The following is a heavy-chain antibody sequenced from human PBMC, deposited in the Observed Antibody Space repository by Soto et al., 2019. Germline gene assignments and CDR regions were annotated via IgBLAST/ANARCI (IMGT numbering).Heavy chain of an antibody. D-gene: IGHD4-17*01. J-gene: IGHJ5*02. CDR3: ARGHGDYDGWFDP. V-gene: IGHV1-2*04. Sequence: ASVKVSCKASGYTFTGYYMHWVRQAPGQGLEWMGWINPNSGGTNYAQKFQGWVTMTRDTSISTAYMELSRLRSDDTAVYYCARGHGDYDGWFDPWGQGTLVTVSS. CDR1: GYTFTGYY. CDR2: INPNSGGT.